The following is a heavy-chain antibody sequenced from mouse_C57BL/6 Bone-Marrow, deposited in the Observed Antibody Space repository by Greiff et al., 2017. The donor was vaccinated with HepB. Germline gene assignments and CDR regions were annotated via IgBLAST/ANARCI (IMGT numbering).Heavy chain of an antibody. D-gene: IGHD1-1*01. CDR1: GYTFSSSW. CDR2: IYPGDGDT. V-gene: IGHV1-82*01. Sequence: VQLQQSGPELVKPGASVKISCKASGYTFSSSWMNWVKQRPGKGLEWIGRIYPGDGDTNYNQKFKGKATLTADKSSSTAYMQLSSLTSEDSAVYFCAGSQMYYYYGSSSRDFDFWGTGTTVTVSS. CDR3: AGSQMYYYYGSSSRDFDF. J-gene: IGHJ1*03.